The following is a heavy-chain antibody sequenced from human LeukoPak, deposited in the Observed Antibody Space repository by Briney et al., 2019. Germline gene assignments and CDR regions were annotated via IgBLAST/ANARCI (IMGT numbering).Heavy chain of an antibody. CDR1: GFTFSNYW. D-gene: IGHD3-10*01. J-gene: IGHJ4*02. Sequence: GGSLRLSCAASGFTFSNYWMHWVRHDPGKGLVWVSFINPDGSTTNYADSVKGRFTISRDNAKNALYLQMNSLRAEDTAVYYCAKDLHYGSADYWGQGTLVTVSS. CDR3: AKDLHYGSADY. CDR2: INPDGSTT. V-gene: IGHV3-74*01.